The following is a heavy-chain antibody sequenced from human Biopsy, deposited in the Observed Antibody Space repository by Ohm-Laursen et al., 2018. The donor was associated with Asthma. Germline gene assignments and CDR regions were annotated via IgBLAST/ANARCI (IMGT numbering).Heavy chain of an antibody. CDR1: GFDFRDYT. V-gene: IGHV3-11*01. CDR2: ISSSGSSI. CDR3: ARDIAFGGVHDF. D-gene: IGHD3-16*01. J-gene: IGHJ4*02. Sequence: SLRLSCTASGFDFRDYTMNWVRQAPGKGLEWISYISSSGSSILYADSVKGRFTISRDNAKNSLHLQMNSLRAEDTAIYYCARDIAFGGVHDFWGQGTLVAVSS.